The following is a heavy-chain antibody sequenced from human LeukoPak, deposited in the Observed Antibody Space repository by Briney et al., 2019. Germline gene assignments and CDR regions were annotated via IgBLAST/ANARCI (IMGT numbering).Heavy chain of an antibody. J-gene: IGHJ4*02. Sequence: SQTLSLTCAISGDSVSSNSAAWHWIRQSPSRGLEWLGRTYYRSKWYNDYAVSVKSRITINPDTSKNQFSLQLNSVTPEDTAVYYCARGTMIVVVKEDYWGQGTLVTVSS. D-gene: IGHD3-22*01. CDR2: TYYRSKWYN. CDR3: ARGTMIVVVKEDY. CDR1: GDSVSSNSAA. V-gene: IGHV6-1*01.